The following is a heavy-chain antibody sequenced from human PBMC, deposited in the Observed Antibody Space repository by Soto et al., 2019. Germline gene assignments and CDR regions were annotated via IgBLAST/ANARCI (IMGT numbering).Heavy chain of an antibody. CDR2: ISSSSSTI. V-gene: IGHV3-48*02. CDR1: GFTFSSYS. J-gene: IGHJ4*02. D-gene: IGHD3-3*01. Sequence: GGSLRLSCAASGFTFSSYSMNWVRQAPGKGLEWVSYISSSSSTIYYADSVKGRFTISRDNARNSLYLQMNSLRDEDTAVYYCARGGRVDYYDFWSGYYPRSYNFDYWGQGTLVTVSS. CDR3: ARGGRVDYYDFWSGYYPRSYNFDY.